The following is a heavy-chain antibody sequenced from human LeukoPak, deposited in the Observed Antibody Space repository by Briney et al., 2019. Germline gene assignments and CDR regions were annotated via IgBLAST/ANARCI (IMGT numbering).Heavy chain of an antibody. CDR1: GYTFTSYA. J-gene: IGHJ6*03. V-gene: IGHV7-4-1*02. CDR2: INTNTGNP. Sequence: ASVKVSCKASGYTFTSYAMNWVRQAPGQGLEWMGWINTNTGNPTYAQGFTGRFVFSLDTSVSTAYLQISSLKAEDTAVYYCARSLLFLEWTQYPKYYYYYMDVWGKGTTVTVSS. D-gene: IGHD3-3*01. CDR3: ARSLLFLEWTQYPKYYYYYMDV.